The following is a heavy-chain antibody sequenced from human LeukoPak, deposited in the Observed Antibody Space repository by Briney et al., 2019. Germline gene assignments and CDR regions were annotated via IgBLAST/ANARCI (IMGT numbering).Heavy chain of an antibody. Sequence: ASVKVSCRASGYTFTGYYMHWVRQAPGQGLEWMGWINPNSGGTNYAQKFQGRVTMTRDTSISTVYMELNRLTSDDTDLYYCARVGYCSGDRCYLHFDYWGQGTLVTVSS. V-gene: IGHV1-2*02. CDR2: INPNSGGT. CDR3: ARVGYCSGDRCYLHFDY. J-gene: IGHJ4*02. CDR1: GYTFTGYY. D-gene: IGHD2-15*01.